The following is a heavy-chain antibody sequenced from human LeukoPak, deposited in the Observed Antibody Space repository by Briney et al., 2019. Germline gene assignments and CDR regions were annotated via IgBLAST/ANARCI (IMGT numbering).Heavy chain of an antibody. V-gene: IGHV4-30-2*01. J-gene: IGHJ4*02. CDR3: ALGYDFWSGYAY. D-gene: IGHD3-3*01. Sequence: MSSETLSLTCTVSGGSISSGGYYWSWIRQPPGKGLEWIGYIYHSGSTYYNPSLKSRVTISVDRSKNQFSLKLSSVTAADTAVYYCALGYDFWSGYAYWGQGTLVTVSS. CDR2: IYHSGST. CDR1: GGSISSGGYY.